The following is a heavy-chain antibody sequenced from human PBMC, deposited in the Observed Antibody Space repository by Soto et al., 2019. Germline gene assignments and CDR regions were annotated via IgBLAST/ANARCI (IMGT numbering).Heavy chain of an antibody. Sequence: QVQLQESGPGLVKPSQTLSLTCTVSGGSISSGGYYWSWIRQHPGKGLEWIGYIYYSGSTYYNPSLKSRVTISVDTSKNQFSPKLSSVTAADTAVYYCARNFPVVTDAFDIWGQGTMVTVSS. V-gene: IGHV4-31*03. CDR1: GGSISSGGYY. CDR3: ARNFPVVTDAFDI. J-gene: IGHJ3*02. D-gene: IGHD2-15*01. CDR2: IYYSGST.